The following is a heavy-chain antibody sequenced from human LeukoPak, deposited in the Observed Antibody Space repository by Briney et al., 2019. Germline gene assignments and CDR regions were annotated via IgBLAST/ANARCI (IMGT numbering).Heavy chain of an antibody. CDR1: GGSISSYY. CDR2: IYYSGST. Sequence: PSETLSLTCTVSGGSISSYYWSWIRQPPGKGLEWIGYIYYSGSTNYNPSLKSRVTISVDTSKNQSSLKLSSVTAADTAVYYCARAADYGGNYHLGYWGQGTLVTVSS. J-gene: IGHJ4*02. D-gene: IGHD4-23*01. CDR3: ARAADYGGNYHLGY. V-gene: IGHV4-59*01.